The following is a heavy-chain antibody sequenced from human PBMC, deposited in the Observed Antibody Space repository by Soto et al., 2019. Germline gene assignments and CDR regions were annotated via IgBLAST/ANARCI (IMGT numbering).Heavy chain of an antibody. CDR3: TTRGKLMVYAMCDY. CDR2: IKSKTDGGTT. Sequence: EVQLVESGGGLVKPGGSLRLSCAASGFTFSNAWMSWVRQAPGKGLEWVGRIKSKTDGGTTDYAAPVKGRFTISRDDSKNTLYLQMNSLKTEDTAVYYCTTRGKLMVYAMCDYWGQGTLVTVSS. J-gene: IGHJ4*02. V-gene: IGHV3-15*01. CDR1: GFTFSNAW. D-gene: IGHD2-8*01.